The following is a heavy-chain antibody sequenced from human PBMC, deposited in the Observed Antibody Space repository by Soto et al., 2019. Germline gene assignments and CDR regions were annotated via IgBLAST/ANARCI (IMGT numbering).Heavy chain of an antibody. CDR3: ARGFKWLEY. CDR1: GFTVGTHF. D-gene: IGHD5-12*01. CDR2: IYSSGSA. Sequence: GGSLRLSCAASGFTVGTHFPTWVRQAPGKGLEWVSLIYSSGSAYYADSVKGRFTISRDNSKNTLYLQMNSLRAEDTAVYYCARGFKWLEYWGQGTLVTVSS. V-gene: IGHV3-53*01. J-gene: IGHJ4*02.